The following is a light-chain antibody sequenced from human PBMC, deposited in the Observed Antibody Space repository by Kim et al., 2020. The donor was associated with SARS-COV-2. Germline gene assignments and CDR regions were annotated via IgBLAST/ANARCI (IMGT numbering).Light chain of an antibody. CDR2: KVF. V-gene: IGKV2-30*01. J-gene: IGKJ3*01. CDR1: QSVVSSDGNIY. Sequence: SCRYIQSVVSSDGNIYLNWFLQRPVQAPRSLIYKVFNRGSGVPHRFSGSGSGTDFILQSSRVEAEGVGVYYCMQGTHWPFTFGPGTKVDI. CDR3: MQGTHWPFT.